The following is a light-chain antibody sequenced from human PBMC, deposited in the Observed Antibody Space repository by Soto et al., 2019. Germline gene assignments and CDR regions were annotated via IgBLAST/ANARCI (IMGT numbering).Light chain of an antibody. Sequence: EIVMTQSPATLSVSLGERATLSCRASQSVGSNLAWYQQKPGQAPRLLIFGASTRATGIPARFSGSGYGTEFTRTISSLQSEDFSFSYCQYCHDWHPFFTFGPGTKVDIK. CDR2: GAS. CDR3: QYCHDWHPFFT. J-gene: IGKJ3*01. V-gene: IGKV3-15*01. CDR1: QSVGSN.